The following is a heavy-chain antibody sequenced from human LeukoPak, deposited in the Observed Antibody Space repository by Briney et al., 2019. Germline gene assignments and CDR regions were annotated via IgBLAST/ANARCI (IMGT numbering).Heavy chain of an antibody. J-gene: IGHJ4*02. V-gene: IGHV3-48*01. CDR1: GFTFSSYS. D-gene: IGHD3-9*01. CDR2: ISSSSSTI. CDR3: ARYYNITI. Sequence: GGSLRLSCAASGFTFSSYSMNWVRQAPGKGLEWVSYISSSSSTIYYADSVKGRFTISRDNAKNSLYLQMNSLRAEDTAVYYCARYYNITIWGQGTLVTVSS.